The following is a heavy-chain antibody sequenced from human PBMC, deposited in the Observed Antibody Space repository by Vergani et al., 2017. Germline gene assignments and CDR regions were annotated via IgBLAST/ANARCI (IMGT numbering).Heavy chain of an antibody. CDR2: IYHSGST. CDR3: ARDLGGGPPDYYYYMDV. D-gene: IGHD3-16*01. V-gene: IGHV4-30-2*01. Sequence: QLQLQESAPGLVKPSQTLSLTCAVSGGSISSGGYSWSWIRQPPGKGLEWIGYIYHSGSTYYNPSLKSRVTISVDRSKNQFSLKLSSVTAADTAVYYCARDLGGGPPDYYYYMDVWGKGTTVTVSS. CDR1: GGSISSGGYS. J-gene: IGHJ6*03.